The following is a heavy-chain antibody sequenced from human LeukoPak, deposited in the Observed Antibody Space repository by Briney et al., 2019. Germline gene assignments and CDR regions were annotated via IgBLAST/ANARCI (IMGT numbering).Heavy chain of an antibody. J-gene: IGHJ4*02. CDR3: ARVRGYYGSGSYYY. CDR2: INSDGSST. D-gene: IGHD3-10*01. CDR1: GFTFSSYW. V-gene: IGHV3-74*01. Sequence: GGSLRLSCAASGFTFSSYWMHWVRQAPGKGLVWVSRINSDGSSTSYADSVKGRFTISRDNGKNTLYLQMNSLRAEDTAVYYGARVRGYYGSGSYYYWGQGTLVTVSS.